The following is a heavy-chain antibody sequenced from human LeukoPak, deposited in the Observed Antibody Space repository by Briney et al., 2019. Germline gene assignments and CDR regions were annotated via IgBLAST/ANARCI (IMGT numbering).Heavy chain of an antibody. J-gene: IGHJ4*02. D-gene: IGHD6-25*01. CDR3: AREGGFYRPLDY. V-gene: IGHV4-4*02. CDR2: VHLDGRT. CDR1: GGSVSSTNW. Sequence: PSETLSLTCSVSGGSVSSTNWWTWIRQPPGKGLEWIGEVHLDGRTNFNPSLKSRLTMSVDLSENHVSLKLTSVTAADTAVYYCAREGGFYRPLDYSGQGTLVTVSS.